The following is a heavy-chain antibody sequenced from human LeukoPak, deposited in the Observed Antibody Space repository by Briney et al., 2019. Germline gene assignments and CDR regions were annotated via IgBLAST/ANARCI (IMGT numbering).Heavy chain of an antibody. CDR1: GFTINIYA. D-gene: IGHD4-17*01. J-gene: IGHJ3*01. Sequence: LGGSLRLSCAPSGFTINIYAMTWARQAPGKGLEWVSSITVNGGDISYADSVKGRFTISRDNSKNTLYLQMSSLRAEDTAVYYCAKDPNGDYVGAFDGWDQGTRVTVSS. CDR2: ITVNGGDI. CDR3: AKDPNGDYVGAFDG. V-gene: IGHV3-23*01.